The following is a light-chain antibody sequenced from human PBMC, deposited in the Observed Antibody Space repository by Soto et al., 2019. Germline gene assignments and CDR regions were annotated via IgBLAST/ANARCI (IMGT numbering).Light chain of an antibody. CDR2: WAS. V-gene: IGKV4-1*01. J-gene: IGKJ2*01. Sequence: DIVMTQSPDSLAVSLGERATINCKSSQSVLYSSDNKNYLTWYQHKPGQPPKLLFYWASTRKSGVPDRFSGSGSGTDFTLTISSLQAEDVAVYYCQHYYTTPYTFGQGTKLEIK. CDR3: QHYYTTPYT. CDR1: QSVLYSSDNKNY.